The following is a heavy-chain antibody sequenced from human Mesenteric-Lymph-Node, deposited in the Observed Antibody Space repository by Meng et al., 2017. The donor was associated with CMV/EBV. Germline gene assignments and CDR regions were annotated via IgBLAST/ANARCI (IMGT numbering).Heavy chain of an antibody. J-gene: IGHJ4*02. CDR2: ISSSSSTI. D-gene: IGHD3-10*01. CDR3: ARAIAPHYYGSGSYPLFDY. Sequence: GGSLRLSCAASGFTFSSYSMNWVRQAPGKGLEWVSYISSSSSTIYYADSVKGRFTISRGNAKNSLYLQMNSLRAEDTAVYYCARAIAPHYYGSGSYPLFDYWGQGTLVTVSS. CDR1: GFTFSSYS. V-gene: IGHV3-48*04.